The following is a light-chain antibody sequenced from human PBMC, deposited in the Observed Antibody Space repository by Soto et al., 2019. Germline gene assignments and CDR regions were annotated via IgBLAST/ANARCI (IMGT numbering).Light chain of an antibody. Sequence: QSALTQPPSASRSPGQSVTISCTGTSSDVGGYNYVSWYQQHPGKAPKLMIYEVSKRPSGVPDRFSGSKSGNTASLTVSGLQAEDEADYYCSSYAGSNNLVFGGVTKLTVL. CDR3: SSYAGSNNLV. CDR1: SSDVGGYNY. CDR2: EVS. V-gene: IGLV2-8*01. J-gene: IGLJ2*01.